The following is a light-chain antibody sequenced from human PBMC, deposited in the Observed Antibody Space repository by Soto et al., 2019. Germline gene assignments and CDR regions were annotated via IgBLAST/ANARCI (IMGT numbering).Light chain of an antibody. J-gene: IGKJ4*01. CDR2: AAS. CDR3: QQANSFPLT. Sequence: DIQMTQSPSSVCASVGDRVTITCRASQGISSYLAWYQQKPGKAPNLLIYAASSLHSGVPSRFGGSGSGTDFTLTISSLQPEDFATYYCQQANSFPLTFGGGTKVEIK. CDR1: QGISSY. V-gene: IGKV1-12*01.